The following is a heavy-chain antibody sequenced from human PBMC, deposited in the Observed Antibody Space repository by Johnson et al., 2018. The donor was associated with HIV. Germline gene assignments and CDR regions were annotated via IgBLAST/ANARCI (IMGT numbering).Heavy chain of an antibody. D-gene: IGHD6-19*01. J-gene: IGHJ3*02. Sequence: VQLVESGGGLVQPGWSLRLSCAASGFTFDDYAMHWVRQAPGKGLEWVSVIYSGGSTYYADLVKGRFTISRDNAKHTLYLQMNSLRAEDTAVYYCARELVLYSSGWYSPDAFDIWGQGTMVTVSS. CDR3: ARELVLYSSGWYSPDAFDI. CDR1: GFTFDDYA. CDR2: IYSGGST. V-gene: IGHV3-9*01.